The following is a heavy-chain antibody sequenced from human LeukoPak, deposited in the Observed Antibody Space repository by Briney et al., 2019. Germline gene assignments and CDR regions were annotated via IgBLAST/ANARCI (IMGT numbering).Heavy chain of an antibody. V-gene: IGHV3-11*04. CDR1: GFTFSDYY. CDR2: ISSSGSTI. J-gene: IGHJ6*03. CDR3: AREGASWFGELSHYYYMDV. Sequence: GGSLRLSCAASGFTFSDYYMSWIRQAPGKGLEWVSYISSSGSTIYYADSVKGRFTISRDNAKNSLYLQMNSLRAEDTAVYYCAREGASWFGELSHYYYMDVWGKGTTVTISS. D-gene: IGHD3-10*01.